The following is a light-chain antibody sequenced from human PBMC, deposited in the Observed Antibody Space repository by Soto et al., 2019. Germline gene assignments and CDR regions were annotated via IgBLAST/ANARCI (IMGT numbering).Light chain of an antibody. CDR3: QRYNNWPLT. CDR1: QGIGYT. V-gene: IGKV3-15*01. CDR2: DTS. J-gene: IGKJ4*01. Sequence: EVVMTQSPATLPVSPGEGATLSCRASQGIGYTLSWYQHKAGQTPRRLIYDTSTRATGVPARFSGSRSGTEFTLPINSLQSEDFEVYYCQRYNNWPLTFGGGTTVDLK.